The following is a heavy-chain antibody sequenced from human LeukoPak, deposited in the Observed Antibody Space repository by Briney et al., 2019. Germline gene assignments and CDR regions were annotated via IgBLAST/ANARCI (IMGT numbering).Heavy chain of an antibody. V-gene: IGHV1-24*01. D-gene: IGHD1-14*01. Sequence: ASVKVSCKASGYTLSELSIHWVRQPPGKGPEWMGGFDPADGEAIYAQKFQGRVAMTEDTLTDTSYMELSGLRSEDTAMYYCVIYKFVIDGYDVWGQGTIVTV. CDR2: FDPADGEA. CDR3: VIYKFVIDGYDV. J-gene: IGHJ3*01. CDR1: GYTLSELS.